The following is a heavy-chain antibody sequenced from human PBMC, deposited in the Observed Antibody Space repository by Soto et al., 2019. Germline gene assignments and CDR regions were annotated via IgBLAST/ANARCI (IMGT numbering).Heavy chain of an antibody. CDR1: GYSSSSYYS. V-gene: IGHV4-38-2*01. D-gene: IGHD3-10*01. CDR3: ARGVRPNYHGSGFDS. CDR2: VFHTCST. J-gene: IGHJ4*01. Sequence: SETLSVPCAVSGYSSSSYYSWGWIRLTPGKGLEWIGSVFHTCSTYDNPSLKSRVTISLDTSRNQFSLKLKSVTAADTALYYCARGVRPNYHGSGFDSWGQGTLVTLSS.